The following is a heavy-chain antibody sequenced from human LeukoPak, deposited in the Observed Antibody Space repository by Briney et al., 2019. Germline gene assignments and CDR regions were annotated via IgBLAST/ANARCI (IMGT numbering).Heavy chain of an antibody. V-gene: IGHV3-23*01. CDR2: ISGSGGST. Sequence: GGSLRLSCAASGFTFSSYAMSWVRQAPGKGLEWVSAISGSGGSTYYADSVKGRFTISRDNSKSTLYLQMNSLRAEDTAVYYCAKTGFDYGDYDHWFDPWGQGTLVTVSS. CDR1: GFTFSSYA. D-gene: IGHD4-17*01. J-gene: IGHJ5*02. CDR3: AKTGFDYGDYDHWFDP.